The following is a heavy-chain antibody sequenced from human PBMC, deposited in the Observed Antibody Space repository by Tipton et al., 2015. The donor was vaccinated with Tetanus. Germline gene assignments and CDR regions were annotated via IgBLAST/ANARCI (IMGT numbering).Heavy chain of an antibody. D-gene: IGHD5-18*01. CDR1: GGSFSAYY. CDR3: ARGGSYSYGPRGFDL. Sequence: LRLSCAVYGGSFSAYYWSWIRQSPGKGLEWIGEINHSGSTTYSPSFKSRVTISVDTPKNQFSLKLTSLTAADTAVYYCARGGSYSYGPRGFDLWGRGTLVTVPS. CDR2: INHSGST. V-gene: IGHV4-34*01. J-gene: IGHJ2*01.